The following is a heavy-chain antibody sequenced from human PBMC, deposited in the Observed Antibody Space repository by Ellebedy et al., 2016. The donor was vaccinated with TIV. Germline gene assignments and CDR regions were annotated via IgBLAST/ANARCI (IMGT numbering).Heavy chain of an antibody. J-gene: IGHJ3*02. Sequence: AASVKVSCKASGYTFTSYYMHWVRQAPGQGLEWMGIINPSGGSTSYAQKLQGRVTMTRDTSTSTVYMELSSLRSEDTAVYYCARDGSGSYYNVGAFDIWGQGTMVTVSS. CDR1: GYTFTSYY. V-gene: IGHV1-46*04. CDR3: ARDGSGSYYNVGAFDI. D-gene: IGHD3-10*01. CDR2: INPSGGST.